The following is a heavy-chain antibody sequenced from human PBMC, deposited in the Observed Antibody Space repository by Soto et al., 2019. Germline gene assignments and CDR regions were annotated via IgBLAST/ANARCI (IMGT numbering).Heavy chain of an antibody. J-gene: IGHJ4*02. CDR3: ARSPNYYDYVSGNSSY. V-gene: IGHV4-34*01. CDR1: AESFSGYS. Sequence: SETLSLTCAVYAESFSGYSWNWIRQPPGKGLEWIGEVNHSGSTNYNPSLKSRVTISVDTSKNQFSLKLRPVTAADTAVYFCARSPNYYDYVSGNSSYWGQGTPVTV. CDR2: VNHSGST. D-gene: IGHD3-16*01.